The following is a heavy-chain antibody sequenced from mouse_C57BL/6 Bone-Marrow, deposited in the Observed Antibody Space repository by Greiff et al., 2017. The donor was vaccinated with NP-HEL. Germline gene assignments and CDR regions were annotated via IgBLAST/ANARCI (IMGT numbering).Heavy chain of an antibody. Sequence: VQLQQSGPVLVKPGASVKMSCKASGYTFTDYYMNWVKQSHGKSLEWIGVINPYNGGTSYNQKFKGKATLTVDKSSSTAYMELNSLTSEDSAVYYCAPYGSSYVDAMDYWGQGTSVTVSS. V-gene: IGHV1-19*01. CDR1: GYTFTDYY. D-gene: IGHD1-1*01. J-gene: IGHJ4*01. CDR3: APYGSSYVDAMDY. CDR2: INPYNGGT.